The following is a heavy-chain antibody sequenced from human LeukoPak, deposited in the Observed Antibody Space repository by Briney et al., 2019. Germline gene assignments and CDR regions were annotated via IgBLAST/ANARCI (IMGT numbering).Heavy chain of an antibody. J-gene: IGHJ3*02. CDR2: ISGSGGST. D-gene: IGHD3-3*01. Sequence: PGGSLRLSCAASGFTFSSYAMSWVRQAPGKGLEWVSAISGSGGSTYYADSVKGRFTISRDNSKNTLYLQMNSLRAEDTAVYYCAKDPYEPPDWSHDAFDIWGQGTMVTVSS. CDR1: GFTFSSYA. V-gene: IGHV3-23*01. CDR3: AKDPYEPPDWSHDAFDI.